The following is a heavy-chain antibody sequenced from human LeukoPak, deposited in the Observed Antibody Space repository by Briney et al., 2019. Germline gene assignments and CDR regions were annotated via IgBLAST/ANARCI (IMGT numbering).Heavy chain of an antibody. J-gene: IGHJ4*02. CDR2: IIPIFGTA. V-gene: IGHV1-69*01. CDR3: ARVSQAIVTYDSSGYMGFDY. D-gene: IGHD3-22*01. Sequence: SVNVSCKASGGTFSSYAISWVRQAPGQGLEWMGGIIPIFGTANYAQKFQGRVTITADESTSTAYMELSSLRSEDTAVYYCARVSQAIVTYDSSGYMGFDYWGQGTLVTVSS. CDR1: GGTFSSYA.